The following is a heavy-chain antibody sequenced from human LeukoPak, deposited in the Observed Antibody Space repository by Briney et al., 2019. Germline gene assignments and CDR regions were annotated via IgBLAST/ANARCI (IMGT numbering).Heavy chain of an antibody. CDR1: GFTFSSYS. CDR3: PRDRVHYDILTGYYYFDY. CDR2: ISSSSSTI. V-gene: IGHV3-48*04. D-gene: IGHD3-9*01. J-gene: IGHJ4*02. Sequence: GGSLRLSCAASGFTFSSYSMNWVRQAPGKGLEWVSYISSSSSTIYYADSVKGRFTISRDNAKNSLYLQMNSLRAEDTAVYYCPRDRVHYDILTGYYYFDYWGQGTLVTVSS.